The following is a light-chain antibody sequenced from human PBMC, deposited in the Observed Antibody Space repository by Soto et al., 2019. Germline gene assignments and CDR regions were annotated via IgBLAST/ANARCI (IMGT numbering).Light chain of an antibody. CDR1: QSVSSSF. J-gene: IGKJ5*01. CDR2: GAS. V-gene: IGKV3-20*01. Sequence: VVTQSPGTVSLSAGERAKLPRRASQSVSSSFAWYQQNPGQAPSLLIYGASSRAIGIPDRFSGSGSGTDFTLAISRLEPEDFAVYYCQQNGASPITLGKGTRLE. CDR3: QQNGASPIT.